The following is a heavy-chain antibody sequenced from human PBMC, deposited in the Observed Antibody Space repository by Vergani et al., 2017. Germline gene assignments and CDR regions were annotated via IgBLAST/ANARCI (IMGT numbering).Heavy chain of an antibody. CDR3: TASHNQYARENYYYYDMDV. CDR1: GFTFSGSA. CDR2: IRSKANSYAT. D-gene: IGHD2-2*01. J-gene: IGHJ6*02. Sequence: EVQLVESGGGLVQPGWSLKLSCAASGFTFSGSAMHWVRQASGQGLEWVGRIRSKANSYATAYAASVKGRFTISRDDSKNTAYLQMNSLKTEETAVYYGTASHNQYARENYYYYDMDVWGQGTTVTVSS. V-gene: IGHV3-73*01.